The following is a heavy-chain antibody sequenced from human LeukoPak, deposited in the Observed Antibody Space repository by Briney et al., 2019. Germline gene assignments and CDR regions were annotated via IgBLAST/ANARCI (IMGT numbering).Heavy chain of an antibody. Sequence: TSETLSLTCTVSGGSISSYYWSWIRQPAGKGLEWIGRIYTSGSTNYNPSLKSRVTISVDTSKNQFSLKLSSVTAADPAVFYWGGGGRIYYYNGVSFDYWGQGTLVTVSS. CDR2: IYTSGST. CDR1: GGSISSYY. D-gene: IGHD3-10*01. CDR3: GGGGRIYYYNGVSFDY. V-gene: IGHV4-4*07. J-gene: IGHJ4*02.